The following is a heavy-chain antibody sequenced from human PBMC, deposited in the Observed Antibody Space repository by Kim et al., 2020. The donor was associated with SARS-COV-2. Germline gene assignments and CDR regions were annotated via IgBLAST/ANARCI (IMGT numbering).Heavy chain of an antibody. D-gene: IGHD2-15*01. CDR2: INQGGSEK. J-gene: IGHJ4*02. V-gene: IGHV3-7*03. CDR3: TRDHGGGNGD. CDR1: GFTFNQNW. Sequence: GGSLRLSCVGYGFTFNQNWMSWVRQALGKGLEWLAIINQGGSEKHYVHSVEGRFTISRDNARNSLYLEMNNLRAEDTALYYCTRDHGGGNGDWGRGTLVTVSS.